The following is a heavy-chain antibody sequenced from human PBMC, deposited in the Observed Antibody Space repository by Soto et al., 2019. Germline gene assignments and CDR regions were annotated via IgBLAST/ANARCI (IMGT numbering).Heavy chain of an antibody. Sequence: VQLVESGGGVVQPGRSLRLSCAASGFTFSSYGMHWVRQAPGKGLEWVSAISGSGGSTYYADSVKGRFTISRDNSKNTLYLQMNSLRAEDTAVYYCAKAPPYDSSGYYYVYWGQGTLVTVSS. CDR1: GFTFSSYG. D-gene: IGHD3-22*01. J-gene: IGHJ4*02. CDR3: AKAPPYDSSGYYYVY. CDR2: ISGSGGST. V-gene: IGHV3-23*04.